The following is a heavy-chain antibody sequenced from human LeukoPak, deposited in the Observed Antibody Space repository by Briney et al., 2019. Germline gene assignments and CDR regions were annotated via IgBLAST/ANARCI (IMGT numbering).Heavy chain of an antibody. CDR3: ASGYHRIEYRRSAAFDP. CDR1: VFTFSIYA. V-gene: IGHV3-30*04. CDR2: ISYDGSNK. J-gene: IGHJ5*02. Sequence: GGSLRLSCAASVFTFSIYAIHCARQAPGKGLECGAVISYDGSNKNYADSSKGRFSISRHNSKNTLYLEMNTPIPQYTAVYYCASGYHRIEYRRSAAFDPWGQGTLVTVSS. D-gene: IGHD6-6*01.